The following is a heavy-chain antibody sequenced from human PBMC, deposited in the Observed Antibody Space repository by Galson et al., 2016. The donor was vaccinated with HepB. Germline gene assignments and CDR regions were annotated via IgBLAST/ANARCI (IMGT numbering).Heavy chain of an antibody. Sequence: SLRLSCAASGFTLSSQTMSWVRQAPGKGLEWVSGIRYTGDTSYTDSVKGRFTISRDNSKNTLFLQMDSLRAEDTALYYCAKGLYGDIDFWGQGTLVTVSS. J-gene: IGHJ4*02. CDR2: IRYTGDT. CDR3: AKGLYGDIDF. CDR1: GFTLSSQT. V-gene: IGHV3-23*01. D-gene: IGHD4-17*01.